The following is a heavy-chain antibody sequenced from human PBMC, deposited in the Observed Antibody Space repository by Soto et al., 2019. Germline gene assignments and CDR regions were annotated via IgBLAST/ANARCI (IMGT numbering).Heavy chain of an antibody. CDR1: GGSISGGVHS. CDR2: IFDSGST. J-gene: IGHJ4*02. D-gene: IGHD3-3*01. Sequence: SETLSLTCTVSGGSISGGVHSWSWIRQPPGKGLEWIGHIFDSGSTNYIPSLKSRVTISVDKSKNQFSLKLSSVTAADTAVYYCAGGRITIFGVVIYYFDYWGQGTLVTVSS. V-gene: IGHV4-61*08. CDR3: AGGRITIFGVVIYYFDY.